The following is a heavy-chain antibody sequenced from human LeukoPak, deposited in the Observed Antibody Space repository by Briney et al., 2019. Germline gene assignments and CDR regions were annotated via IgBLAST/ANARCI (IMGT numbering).Heavy chain of an antibody. J-gene: IGHJ3*01. CDR1: GFTFSSYW. CDR2: ISGSSSDI. CDR3: TRDQYYSDNSGYPSDV. D-gene: IGHD3-22*01. V-gene: IGHV3-21*06. Sequence: GGSLRLSCAASGFTFSSYWMHWVRQAPGKGLEWVSFISGSSSDIYYADSVKGRFTISRDNAKNSLYLQMNSLRAEDTATYYCTRDQYYSDNSGYPSDVWGQGTVVTVSS.